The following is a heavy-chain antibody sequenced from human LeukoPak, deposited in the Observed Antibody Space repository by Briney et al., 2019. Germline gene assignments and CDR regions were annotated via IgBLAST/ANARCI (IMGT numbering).Heavy chain of an antibody. CDR1: GGSFSGYY. J-gene: IGHJ4*02. D-gene: IGHD3-22*01. V-gene: IGHV4-34*01. CDR2: INHSGST. Sequence: SETLSLTCAVYGGSFSGYYWSWIRQPPGKGLEWIGEINHSGSTNYNPSLKSRVTISVDTSKNQFSLKLSSVTAADTAVYYCATRNYYDRRAYYYYYFDFWGQGTLVSVSS. CDR3: ATRNYYDRRAYYYYYFDF.